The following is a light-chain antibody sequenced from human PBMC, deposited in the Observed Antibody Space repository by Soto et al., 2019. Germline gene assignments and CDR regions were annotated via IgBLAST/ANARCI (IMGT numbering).Light chain of an antibody. V-gene: IGLV1-40*01. Sequence: QLVLTQPPSVSGAPGQRVTISCTGSSSNIGAGYDVHWYQHLPGTAPKLLIYGNSNRPSGVPDRFSGSNSGTSASLAITGLQAEDEADYYCQSSDSRLSNWVFGGGTKLTVL. CDR2: GNS. CDR3: QSSDSRLSNWV. J-gene: IGLJ3*02. CDR1: SSNIGAGYD.